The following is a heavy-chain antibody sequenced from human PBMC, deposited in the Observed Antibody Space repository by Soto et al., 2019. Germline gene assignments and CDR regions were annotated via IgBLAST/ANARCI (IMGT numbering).Heavy chain of an antibody. CDR2: IYYSGST. Sequence: QVQLQESGPGLVKPSETLSPTCTVSGGSVSSGSYYWSWIRQPPGKGLEWIGYIYYSGSTNYNPSLKSRVTISVDTSKNQFSLKLSSVTAADTAVYYCARDPSISVGMDVWGQGTTVTVSS. V-gene: IGHV4-61*01. CDR1: GGSVSSGSYY. D-gene: IGHD2-2*01. CDR3: ARDPSISVGMDV. J-gene: IGHJ6*02.